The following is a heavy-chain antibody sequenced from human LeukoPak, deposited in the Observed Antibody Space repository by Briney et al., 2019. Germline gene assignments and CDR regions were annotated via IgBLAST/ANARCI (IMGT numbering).Heavy chain of an antibody. D-gene: IGHD6-19*01. CDR1: GFTFSGYA. J-gene: IGHJ4*02. Sequence: GGSLRLSCAASGFTFSGYAMHWVRQAPGKGLEWVAIISYDGSNKYSADSVKGRFTISRDNSKNTLYLQMNSLRVEDTAAYYCAKVRAPSGWFNSDYWGQGTLVTVSS. CDR3: AKVRAPSGWFNSDY. V-gene: IGHV3-30-3*01. CDR2: ISYDGSNK.